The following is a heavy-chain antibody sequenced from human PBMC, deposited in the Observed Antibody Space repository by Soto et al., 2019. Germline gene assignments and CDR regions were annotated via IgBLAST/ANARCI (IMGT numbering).Heavy chain of an antibody. D-gene: IGHD3-10*01. J-gene: IGHJ4*02. CDR1: GFTVSSNY. V-gene: IGHV3-66*01. CDR2: IYSGGST. CDR3: ARDSITMVRGVHGAYDYSAPPDY. Sequence: GGSLRLSCAASGFTVSSNYMSWVRQAPGKGLEWVSVIYSGGSTYYADSVKGRFTISRDNSKNTLYLQMNSLRAEDTAVYYCARDSITMVRGVHGAYDYSAPPDYWGQGTLVTVSS.